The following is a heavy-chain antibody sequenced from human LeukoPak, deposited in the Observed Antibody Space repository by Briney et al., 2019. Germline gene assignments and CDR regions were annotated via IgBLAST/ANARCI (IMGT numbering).Heavy chain of an antibody. CDR2: IRYDGSNK. Sequence: GGSLRLSCAASGFTFSSYGMHWVRQAPGKGLEWVAFIRYDGSNKYYADSVKGRFTISRDNSKNTPYLQMNSLRAEDTAVYYCAKDKDPQGYCSSTSCPYYFDYWGQGTLVTVSS. D-gene: IGHD2-2*01. V-gene: IGHV3-30*02. J-gene: IGHJ4*02. CDR3: AKDKDPQGYCSSTSCPYYFDY. CDR1: GFTFSSYG.